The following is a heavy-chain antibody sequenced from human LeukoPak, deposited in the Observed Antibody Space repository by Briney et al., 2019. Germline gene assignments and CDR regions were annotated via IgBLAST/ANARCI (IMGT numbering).Heavy chain of an antibody. V-gene: IGHV3-7*01. CDR2: IKEDGSEK. D-gene: IGHD1-26*01. CDR3: GRRGSYLDY. J-gene: IGHJ4*02. CDR1: GFTFSSYW. Sequence: PGGSLRLSCAASGFTFSSYWMNWVRQAPGKGLEWVATIKEDGSEKYYVDSVKGRFTISSDNAKNSLYLQLNSMRAEDTAVYYCGRRGSYLDYWGQGTLVTVSS.